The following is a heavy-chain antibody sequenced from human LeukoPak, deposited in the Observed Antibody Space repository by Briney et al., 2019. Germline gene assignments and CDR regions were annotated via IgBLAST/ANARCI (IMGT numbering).Heavy chain of an antibody. V-gene: IGHV3-7*01. CDR1: GFTFSSHS. Sequence: AGSLRLSCAASGFTFSSHSMTWVRQAPGKGLKWVANINLDGSERFYVDFVKGRFTISRDNADNSMYLQMNSLRAEDTAVYYCARVIAGAIDYCGQGTLVTVSS. J-gene: IGHJ4*02. CDR2: INLDGSER. D-gene: IGHD6-13*01. CDR3: ARVIAGAIDY.